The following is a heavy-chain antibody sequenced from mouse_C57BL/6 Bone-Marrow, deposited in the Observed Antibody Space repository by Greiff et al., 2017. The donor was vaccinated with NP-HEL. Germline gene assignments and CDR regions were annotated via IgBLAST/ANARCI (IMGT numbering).Heavy chain of an antibody. V-gene: IGHV1-7*01. D-gene: IGHD1-1*01. CDR3: ARDNRTTVVATDWYFDV. CDR2: INPSSGYT. Sequence: VQLQQSGAELAKPGASVKLSCKASGYTFTSYWMHWVKQRPGQGLEWIGYINPSSGYTKYNQKFKDKATLTADKSSSTAYMQLSSLTYEDSAVYNCARDNRTTVVATDWYFDVWGTGTTVTVSS. CDR1: GYTFTSYW. J-gene: IGHJ1*03.